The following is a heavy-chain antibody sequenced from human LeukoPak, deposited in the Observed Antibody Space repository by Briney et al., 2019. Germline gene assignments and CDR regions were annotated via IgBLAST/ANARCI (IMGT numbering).Heavy chain of an antibody. J-gene: IGHJ4*02. CDR1: GFIFSSYS. CDR3: ASGGYYDFWSGPGY. Sequence: GGSLRLSCAASGFIFSSYSMNWVRQAPGKGLEWVSSISSSSSYIYYADSVKGRFTISRDNAKNSLYLQMNSLRAEDTAVYYCASGGYYDFWSGPGYWGQGTLVTVSS. CDR2: ISSSSSYI. V-gene: IGHV3-21*01. D-gene: IGHD3-3*01.